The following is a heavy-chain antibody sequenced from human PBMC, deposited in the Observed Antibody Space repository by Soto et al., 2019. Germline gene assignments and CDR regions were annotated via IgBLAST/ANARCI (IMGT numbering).Heavy chain of an antibody. Sequence: SETLSLTCTVSGGSISSGGYYWSWIRQHPGKGLEWIGYIYYSGSTYYNPSLKSQVTISVDTSKNQFSLKLSSVTAADTAVYYCARGVWRSAEPFFDYWGQGTLVTVSS. CDR2: IYYSGST. CDR1: GGSISSGGYY. CDR3: ARGVWRSAEPFFDY. D-gene: IGHD1-1*01. V-gene: IGHV4-31*01. J-gene: IGHJ4*02.